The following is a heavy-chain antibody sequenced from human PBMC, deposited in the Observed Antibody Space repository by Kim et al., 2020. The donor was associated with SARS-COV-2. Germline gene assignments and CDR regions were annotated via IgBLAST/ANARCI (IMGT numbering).Heavy chain of an antibody. D-gene: IGHD4-4*01. V-gene: IGHV3-66*01. CDR1: EFSVSNSY. Sequence: GGSLRLSCAASEFSVSNSYMNWVRQAPGKGLEWVSVIYRGGSTFYADSVKGRFTISRDTSKNTLYLQMNSLRAEDTAVYHCARAFYTNRVDYYYGLDVWG. CDR3: ARAFYTNRVDYYYGLDV. CDR2: IYRGGST. J-gene: IGHJ6*01.